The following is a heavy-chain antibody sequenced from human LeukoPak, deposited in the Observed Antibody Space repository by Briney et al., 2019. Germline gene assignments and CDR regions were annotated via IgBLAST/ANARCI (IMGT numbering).Heavy chain of an antibody. D-gene: IGHD3-10*01. J-gene: IGHJ3*02. V-gene: IGHV1-2*02. CDR3: ARDPTSLWFGDGRDDAFDI. CDR2: INPNSGGT. CDR1: QYTFTAYY. Sequence: GASVTVSCKASQYTFTAYYIHWVRQAPGQGLEWMGWINPNSGGTNYAQKFQGRVTMTRDTSISTAYMDLNRLRSDDTAVYYCARDPTSLWFGDGRDDAFDIWGQGTMVTVSS.